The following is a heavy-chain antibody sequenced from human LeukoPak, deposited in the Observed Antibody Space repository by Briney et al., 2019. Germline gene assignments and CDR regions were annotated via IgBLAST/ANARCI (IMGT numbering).Heavy chain of an antibody. CDR2: IYYSGST. D-gene: IGHD3-22*01. J-gene: IGHJ4*02. CDR3: ARDEGSAYPFDY. CDR1: GGSISSYY. Sequence: SETLSLTCSVSGGSISSYYWSWIRQPPGKGLEWIGYIYYSGSTNYNPSLKSRVTISVDTSKNQFSLKLSSVTAADTAVYYCARDEGSAYPFDYWGQGTLVTVSS. V-gene: IGHV4-59*01.